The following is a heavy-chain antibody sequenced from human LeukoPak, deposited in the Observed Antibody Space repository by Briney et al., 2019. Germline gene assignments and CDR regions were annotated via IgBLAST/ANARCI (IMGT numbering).Heavy chain of an antibody. J-gene: IGHJ4*02. D-gene: IGHD1-26*01. V-gene: IGHV1-8*01. CDR3: ARDKWELLQLDY. CDR1: GYTFTSYD. Sequence: ASVKVSCKASGYTFTSYDINWVRQATGQGLEWMGWMNLNSGNTGYAQKFQGRVTMTRNTSISTAYMELSSLRSEDTAVYYCARDKWELLQLDYWGQGTLVTVSS. CDR2: MNLNSGNT.